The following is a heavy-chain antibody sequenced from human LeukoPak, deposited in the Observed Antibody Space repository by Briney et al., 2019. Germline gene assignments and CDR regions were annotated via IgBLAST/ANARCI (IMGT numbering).Heavy chain of an antibody. J-gene: IGHJ5*01. CDR3: ARDAYSHASDS. V-gene: IGHV3-7*01. CDR2: LNQDGSEK. D-gene: IGHD4-11*01. CDR1: GFTFRSDW. Sequence: QPGGSLRLSCAASGFTFRSDWMTWVRQAPGKGLEWVANLNQDGSEKYYVDSVKGRFTISRDNAENSLYLQMNSLKAEDTALYYCARDAYSHASDSWGQGTLVTASS.